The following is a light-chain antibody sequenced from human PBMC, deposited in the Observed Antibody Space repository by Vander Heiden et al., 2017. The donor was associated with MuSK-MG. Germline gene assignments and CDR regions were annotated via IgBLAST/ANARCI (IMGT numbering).Light chain of an antibody. CDR3: ASYSSISTLYV. Sequence: QSALTQPASLSGSPGQSITVSCTGASRDVGGYNYVSWYQQFPGKAPKLIIYDVNNRPSGVSHRFSGSKSGNTASLTISGLQAEDEADYFCASYSSISTLYVFGIGTKVTVL. CDR1: SRDVGGYNY. V-gene: IGLV2-14*01. J-gene: IGLJ1*01. CDR2: DVN.